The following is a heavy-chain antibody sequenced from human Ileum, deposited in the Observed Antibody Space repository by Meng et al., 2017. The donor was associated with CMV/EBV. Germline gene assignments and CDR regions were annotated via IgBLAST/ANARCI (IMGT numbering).Heavy chain of an antibody. CDR3: GDPPAGY. Sequence: QGQLQESGPGLVKTSGTLSLTCVVSGGSLIGTNWWNWVRQPPGGGLEWIGEIFHSGATNYNPSLKSRVTISIDNSKNQFSLKLTSMTAADTAVYFCGDPPAGYWGQGILVTVSS. CDR1: GGSLIGTNW. V-gene: IGHV4-4*02. J-gene: IGHJ4*02. CDR2: IFHSGAT.